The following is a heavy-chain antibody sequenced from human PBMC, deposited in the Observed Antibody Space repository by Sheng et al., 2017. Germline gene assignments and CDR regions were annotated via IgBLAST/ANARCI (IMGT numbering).Heavy chain of an antibody. V-gene: IGHV4-38-2*02. D-gene: IGHD2-8*01. CDR1: GHSISSDYY. CDR3: ARDSKWTFDY. Sequence: QVQLQESGPGLVKPSETLSLTCTVSGHSISSDYYWHWIRQPQGRAGVDCEYIPYWLHPLHPVLESRFSISVDTSKNQFSLKLTSVTAADTAVYYCARDSKWTFDYWGQGILVTVSS. J-gene: IGHJ4*02. CDR2: IPYWLH.